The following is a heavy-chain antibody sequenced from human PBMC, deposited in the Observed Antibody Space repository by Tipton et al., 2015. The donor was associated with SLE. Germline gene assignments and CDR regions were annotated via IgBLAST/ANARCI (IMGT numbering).Heavy chain of an antibody. CDR2: IFYSGST. V-gene: IGHV4-39*07. CDR1: GGSISSTDYY. Sequence: TLSLTCSVSGGSISSTDYYWGWIRQPPGKGLEQVGSIFYSGSTYYNPALKSRVTISVDTSKNQFSLRLTSVTAADTATYYCIGTLFFWGQGTLVTVSP. CDR3: IGTLFF. D-gene: IGHD2/OR15-2a*01. J-gene: IGHJ4*02.